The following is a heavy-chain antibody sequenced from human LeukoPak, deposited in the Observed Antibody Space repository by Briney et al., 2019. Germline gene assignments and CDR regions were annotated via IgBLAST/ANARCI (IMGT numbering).Heavy chain of an antibody. CDR2: IKEDGSEK. D-gene: IGHD5-18*01. V-gene: IGHV3-7*01. Sequence: GGSLRLSCAASGFTFSYYWMSWVRQAPGKGLEWVANIKEDGSEKYYVDSVKGRFTISRDNAKNSLYLQMNSLRAEDTAVYYCARDQAYNYLSDYWGQGTLVTVSS. J-gene: IGHJ4*02. CDR1: GFTFSYYW. CDR3: ARDQAYNYLSDY.